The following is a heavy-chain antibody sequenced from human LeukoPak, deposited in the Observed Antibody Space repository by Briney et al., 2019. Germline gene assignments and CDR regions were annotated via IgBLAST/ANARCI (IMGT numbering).Heavy chain of an antibody. V-gene: IGHV3-48*03. D-gene: IGHD4-23*01. J-gene: IGHJ4*02. Sequence: GGSLRLSCAASGFTFNNYDMNWVRQAPGKGLEWVSYISSSANTIYYADSVKGRFTISRDNAKNSLYLQMNSLRAEDTAVYYCASRNSLFIWGQGTLVTVSS. CDR2: ISSSANTI. CDR3: ASRNSLFI. CDR1: GFTFNNYD.